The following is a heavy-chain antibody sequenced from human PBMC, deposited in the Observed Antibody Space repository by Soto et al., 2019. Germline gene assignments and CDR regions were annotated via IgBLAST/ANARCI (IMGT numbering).Heavy chain of an antibody. CDR1: GYTFTDYP. J-gene: IGHJ6*02. Sequence: ASVKVSCKASGYTFTDYPIYWVRQAPGQRLEWMGLINAGNGNTKYSQNFQGRVTISRDISASTSYIELNSLRSEDTAVYYCAKGMEAYNYAMDVWGQGTMVTVSS. V-gene: IGHV1-3*01. D-gene: IGHD3-3*01. CDR3: AKGMEAYNYAMDV. CDR2: INAGNGNT.